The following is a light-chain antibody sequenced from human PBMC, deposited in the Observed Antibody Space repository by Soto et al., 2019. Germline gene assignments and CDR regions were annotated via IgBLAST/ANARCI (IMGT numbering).Light chain of an antibody. V-gene: IGKV3-20*01. CDR3: QQYGSLLPGLT. CDR2: NTF. CDR1: HSVVNYQ. Sequence: EVVLTQSPGTLSFSPGERATLSCRTSHSVVNYQLAWYRQKPGQAPRLLIYNTFHRATGIPDRFSGSGSGTDFSLTISRLEPEDFAVYYCQQYGSLLPGLTFGGGTKVDIK. J-gene: IGKJ4*01.